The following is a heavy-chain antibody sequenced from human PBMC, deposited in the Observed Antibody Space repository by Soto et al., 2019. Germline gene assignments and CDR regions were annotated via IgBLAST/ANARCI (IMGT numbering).Heavy chain of an antibody. CDR3: ARVPHSGYGNFDY. CDR1: GFTFSSYS. Sequence: GGSLRLSCAASGFTFSSYSMNWVRQAPGKGLEWVSSISSSSSYIYYADSVKGRFTISRDNAKNSLYLQMNSLRAEDTAVYYCARVPHSGYGNFDYWGQGTLVTVSS. V-gene: IGHV3-21*01. D-gene: IGHD5-12*01. CDR2: ISSSSSYI. J-gene: IGHJ4*02.